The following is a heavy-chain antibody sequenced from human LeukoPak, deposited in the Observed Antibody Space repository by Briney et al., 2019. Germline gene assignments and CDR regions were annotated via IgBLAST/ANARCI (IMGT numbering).Heavy chain of an antibody. D-gene: IGHD6-19*01. CDR3: ARDPARIAVAGTAEDAFDI. Sequence: ASVKVSCKASGGTFSSYAISWVRQAPGQGLEWMGGIIPIFGTANYAQKFQGRVTITADESTSTAYMELSSLRSEDTAVYYCARDPARIAVAGTAEDAFDIWGQGTMVTVSS. V-gene: IGHV1-69*13. CDR2: IIPIFGTA. J-gene: IGHJ3*02. CDR1: GGTFSSYA.